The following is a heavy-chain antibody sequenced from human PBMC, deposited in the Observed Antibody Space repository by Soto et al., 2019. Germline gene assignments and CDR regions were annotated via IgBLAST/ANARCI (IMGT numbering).Heavy chain of an antibody. CDR1: GFTFGGYT. J-gene: IGHJ4*02. D-gene: IGHD3-10*01. V-gene: IGHV3-23*01. Sequence: LRLSCAARGFTFGGYTMTWVRQAPGKGLDWVSTISGPSRSTYYADSVKGRFTVSRDDSNNTLYIHMNSLRAEDTPRYYCDRADVLLMVHYTDLDFWGQRTSVTVSS. CDR2: ISGPSRST. CDR3: DRADVLLMVHYTDLDF.